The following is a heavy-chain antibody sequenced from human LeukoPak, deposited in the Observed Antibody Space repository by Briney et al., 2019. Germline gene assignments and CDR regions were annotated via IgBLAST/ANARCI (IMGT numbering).Heavy chain of an antibody. J-gene: IGHJ6*03. CDR2: SSFDGNNR. CDR3: ARDLLSCADGFCYYYYCHMDV. D-gene: IGHD2-8*01. Sequence: GGSLRLSCVASGFTFKGSALHWVRQAPGKGLEWVAVSSFDGNNRYYADSVKGRFSISSDNSKNTLYLQMNSLRAEDTAVYYCARDLLSCADGFCYYYYCHMDVWGIGTTVTVSS. V-gene: IGHV3-30*04. CDR1: GFTFKGSA.